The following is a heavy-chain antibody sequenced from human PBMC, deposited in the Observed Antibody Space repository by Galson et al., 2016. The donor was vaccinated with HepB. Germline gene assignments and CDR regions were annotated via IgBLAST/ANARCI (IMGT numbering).Heavy chain of an antibody. CDR2: FDPEDGET. Sequence: SVKVSCKVSGFTLGELSMHWVRQAPGKGLEWMGGFDPEDGETIYAQKFQGRVTMTEDTSTDTAYMELSSLRSEDTAVYFCAMSRVKLWTTPIDYWGQGTLVTVSS. D-gene: IGHD3-10*01. CDR1: GFTLGELS. J-gene: IGHJ4*02. CDR3: AMSRVKLWTTPIDY. V-gene: IGHV1-24*01.